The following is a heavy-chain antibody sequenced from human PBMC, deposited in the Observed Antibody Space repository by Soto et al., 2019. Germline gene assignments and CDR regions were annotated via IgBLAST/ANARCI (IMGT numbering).Heavy chain of an antibody. Sequence: PSETLSLTCAVYGGSFSGYYWSWIRQPPGKGLEWIGEINHSGSTNYNPSLKSRVTISVDTSKNQFSLKLSSVTAAGTDVYYCARVAEGNFDYWGQGTLVTVYS. CDR1: GGSFSGYY. CDR3: ARVAEGNFDY. CDR2: INHSGST. J-gene: IGHJ4*02. V-gene: IGHV4-34*01.